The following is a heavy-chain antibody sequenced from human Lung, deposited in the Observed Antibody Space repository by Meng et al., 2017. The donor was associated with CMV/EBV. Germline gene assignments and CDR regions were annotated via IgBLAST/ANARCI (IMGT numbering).Heavy chain of an antibody. D-gene: IGHD2-2*01. CDR3: SRDRCSSTSCYFCSYYYCMDV. V-gene: IGHV4-31*03. Sequence: LXCPVSGGSISTGGYSWSWIRQHPGKGLEWIGYIYYSGSTYYNPSLKSRVTISVDTSKNQFSLKLSSVTAADPAVYYCSRDRCSSTSCYFCSYYYCMDVWXQGT. CDR2: IYYSGST. J-gene: IGHJ6*02. CDR1: GGSISTGGYS.